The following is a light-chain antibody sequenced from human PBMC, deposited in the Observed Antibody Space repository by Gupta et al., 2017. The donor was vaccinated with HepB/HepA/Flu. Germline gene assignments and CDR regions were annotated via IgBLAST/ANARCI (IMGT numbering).Light chain of an antibody. CDR2: KGS. CDR3: QSADSSGTYVV. V-gene: IGLV3-25*03. J-gene: IGLJ2*01. Sequence: SYALTQPPSVSVSPGRTARITCPGDALPKQYAYWYQQKPGQAPVLVIYKGSERPSGIPERFSASSSGTTVTLTISGVQADDEADYYCQSADSSGTYVVFGGGTKLTVL. CDR1: ALPKQY.